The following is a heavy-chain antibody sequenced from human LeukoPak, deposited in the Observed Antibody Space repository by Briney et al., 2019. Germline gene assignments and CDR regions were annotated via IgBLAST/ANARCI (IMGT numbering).Heavy chain of an antibody. CDR2: IYHRGST. V-gene: IGHV4-30-2*01. J-gene: IGHJ5*02. D-gene: IGHD2-15*01. CDR1: GGSISSGGYS. CDR3: ARVTVGYCSGGSCSDWFDP. Sequence: TAETLSLTCAVSGGSISSGGYSWSWIRQPPGKGLEWIGYIYHRGSTYYNPSLHSRDTISVDKSKNQVSLKLSSVTAADTAVYYCARVTVGYCSGGSCSDWFDPWGQGTLVTVSS.